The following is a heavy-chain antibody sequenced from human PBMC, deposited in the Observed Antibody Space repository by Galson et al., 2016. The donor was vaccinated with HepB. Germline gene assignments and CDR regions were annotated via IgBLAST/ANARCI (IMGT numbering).Heavy chain of an antibody. CDR3: ARAGAGNAAGLFDT. D-gene: IGHD4/OR15-4a*01. CDR1: GDSVSSVAAI. Sequence: CAISGDSVSSVAAIWNWMRQSPSGGLEWLGRTCYRSKWYNEGAPSVKGRITISPDTSKNQFSLQLSSVTPEDTAIYYCARAGAGNAAGLFDTWGQGTPVTVSS. CDR2: TCYRSKWYN. V-gene: IGHV6-1*01. J-gene: IGHJ5*02.